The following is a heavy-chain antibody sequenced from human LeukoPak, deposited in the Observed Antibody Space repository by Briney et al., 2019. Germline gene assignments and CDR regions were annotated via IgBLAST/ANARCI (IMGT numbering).Heavy chain of an antibody. Sequence: GASVKVFCKASGYTFISYYMQWVRQAPGQGLEWMGIINPSGGSTSYAQKFQRRVTMTRDTSTSTVYMELSSLRSEDTAVYYCAREGTFSNSDFWSGPRLYYFDYWGQGTLVTVSS. D-gene: IGHD3-3*01. V-gene: IGHV1-46*01. CDR1: GYTFISYY. CDR3: AREGTFSNSDFWSGPRLYYFDY. J-gene: IGHJ4*02. CDR2: INPSGGST.